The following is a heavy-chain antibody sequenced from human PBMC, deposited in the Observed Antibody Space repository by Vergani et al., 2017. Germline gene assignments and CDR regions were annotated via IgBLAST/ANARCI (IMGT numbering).Heavy chain of an antibody. D-gene: IGHD3-22*01. J-gene: IGHJ4*02. CDR3: ARELRKGVRRYYYDSSGYYD. CDR2: INWNGGST. V-gene: IGHV3-20*04. CDR1: GFTFDDYG. Sequence: EVQLVESVGGVVRPGGSLRLSCAASGFTFDDYGMSWVRQAPGKGLEWVSGINWNGGSTGYADSVKGRFTISRDNAKNSLYLQMNSLRAEDTALYYCARELRKGVRRYYYDSSGYYDWGQGTLVTVSS.